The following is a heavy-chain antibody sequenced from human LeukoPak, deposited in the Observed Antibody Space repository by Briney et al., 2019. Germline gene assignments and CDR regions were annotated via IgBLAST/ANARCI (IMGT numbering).Heavy chain of an antibody. J-gene: IGHJ4*02. CDR3: AKDRDILTGFDY. CDR2: ISYDGSNK. V-gene: IGHV3-30*18. CDR1: GFTFSSYG. D-gene: IGHD3-9*01. Sequence: GRSLRLSCAASGFTFSSYGMHWVRQAPGKGLEWVAVISYDGSNKYYADAVKGRFTISRDNSKNTLYLLMNSLRAEDTAVYYCAKDRDILTGFDYWGQGTLVTVSS.